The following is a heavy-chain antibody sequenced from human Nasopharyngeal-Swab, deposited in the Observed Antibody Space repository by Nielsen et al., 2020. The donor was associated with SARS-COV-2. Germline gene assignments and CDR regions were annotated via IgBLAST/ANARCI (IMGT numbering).Heavy chain of an antibody. Sequence: GGSLRLSCAASGFTFTNHYMTWVRQAPGKGLEWVANIKQDGGEKFYVDSVKGRFRVSRDNAQNSVYLQMDRLRVEDTAVYYCAREADLMGYDDAFDNWGQGTMVTVSS. CDR1: GFTFTNHY. CDR3: AREADLMGYDDAFDN. D-gene: IGHD3-16*01. CDR2: IKQDGGEK. V-gene: IGHV3-7*04. J-gene: IGHJ3*02.